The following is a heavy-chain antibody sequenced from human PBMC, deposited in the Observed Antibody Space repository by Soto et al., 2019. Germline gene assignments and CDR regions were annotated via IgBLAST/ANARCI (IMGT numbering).Heavy chain of an antibody. CDR3: ARVGSSGWHDAFDI. CDR2: IGTAGDT. D-gene: IGHD6-19*01. CDR1: GFTFSSYD. V-gene: IGHV3-13*01. J-gene: IGHJ3*02. Sequence: GGSLRLSCAASGFTFSSYDMHWVRQATGKGLEWVSAIGTAGDTYYPGSVKGRFTISRENAKNSLYLQMNSLRAGDTAVYYCARVGSSGWHDAFDIWCQATMVS.